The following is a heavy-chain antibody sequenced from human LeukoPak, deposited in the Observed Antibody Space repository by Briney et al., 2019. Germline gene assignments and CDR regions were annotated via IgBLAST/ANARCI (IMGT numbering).Heavy chain of an antibody. Sequence: GGSLRLSCAASGFTFSSYAMSWVRQAPGKGLEWVSAISGSGGSTYYADSVKGRFTISRDNSKNTLYLQMNSLRAEDTAVYYCAKDRLLWFGESPYYYYYGMDVWGQGTTVTVSS. CDR1: GFTFSSYA. V-gene: IGHV3-23*01. J-gene: IGHJ6*02. CDR2: ISGSGGST. CDR3: AKDRLLWFGESPYYYYYGMDV. D-gene: IGHD3-10*01.